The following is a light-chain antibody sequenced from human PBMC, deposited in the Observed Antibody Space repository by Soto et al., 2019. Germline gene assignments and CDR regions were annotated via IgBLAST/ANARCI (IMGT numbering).Light chain of an antibody. CDR3: QQYNSYPRT. J-gene: IGKJ1*01. CDR2: KAS. Sequence: DIPLTQSPSTLSASVGDSVTITCRASQSISIWLAWYQHKPGKAPKVLMYKASSLESGVPSRFSGSGSGTEFTLTISSLQPDDFATYYCQQYNSYPRTFGQGTKVEIK. CDR1: QSISIW. V-gene: IGKV1-5*03.